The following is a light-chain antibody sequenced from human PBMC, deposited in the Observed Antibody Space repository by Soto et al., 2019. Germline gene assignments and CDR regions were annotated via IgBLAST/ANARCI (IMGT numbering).Light chain of an antibody. V-gene: IGLV2-11*01. CDR1: SSDVGGYNY. CDR3: CSYAGSYTYV. Sequence: QSVLTQPRSVSGSPGQSVTISCTGASSDVGGYNYVSWYQQHPGKAPKVIVYDVAKRPSGVPDRFSGSKSGNTAPLTISGLQAEDEADYYCCSYAGSYTYVFGSGTKLTVL. CDR2: DVA. J-gene: IGLJ1*01.